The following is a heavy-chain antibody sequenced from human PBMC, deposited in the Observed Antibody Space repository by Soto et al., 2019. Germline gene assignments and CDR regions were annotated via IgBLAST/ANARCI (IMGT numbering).Heavy chain of an antibody. J-gene: IGHJ6*02. CDR2: ISAYNGNT. D-gene: IGHD5-12*01. CDR3: ARYVDIVATDYYGMDV. V-gene: IGHV1-18*01. Sequence: SWSVHQAPRKGLEWMGWISAYNGNTNYAQKLQGRVTMTTDTSTSTAYMELRSLRSDDTAVYYCARYVDIVATDYYGMDVWGQGTTVTVSS.